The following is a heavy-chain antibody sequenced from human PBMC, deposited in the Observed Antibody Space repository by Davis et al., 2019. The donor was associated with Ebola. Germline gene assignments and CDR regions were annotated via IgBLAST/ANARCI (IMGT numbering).Heavy chain of an antibody. J-gene: IGHJ6*02. CDR2: IKQDGSEK. CDR3: ARGFFYCGMDV. Sequence: GESLKISCAASGFTFSSYAMHWVRQAPGKGLEWVANIKQDGSEKYYVDSVKGRFTISRDNAKNSLYLQMNSLRAEDTAVYYCARGFFYCGMDVWGQGTTVTVSS. V-gene: IGHV3-7*03. CDR1: GFTFSSYA.